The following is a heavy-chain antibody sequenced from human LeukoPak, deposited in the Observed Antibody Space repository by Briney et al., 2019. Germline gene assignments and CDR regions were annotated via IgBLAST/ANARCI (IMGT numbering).Heavy chain of an antibody. CDR1: GGTFSSYA. V-gene: IGHV1-69*13. Sequence: GASVKVSCTASGGTFSSYAISWVRQAPGQGLEWMGGIIPIFGTANYAQKFQGRVTITADESTSTAYMELSSLRSEDTAVYYCARDKNYYDSSGYLYWGQGTLVTVSS. J-gene: IGHJ4*02. CDR3: ARDKNYYDSSGYLY. D-gene: IGHD3-22*01. CDR2: IIPIFGTA.